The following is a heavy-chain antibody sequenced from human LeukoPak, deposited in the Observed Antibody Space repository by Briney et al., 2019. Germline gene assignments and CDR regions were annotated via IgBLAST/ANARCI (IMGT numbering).Heavy chain of an antibody. Sequence: GGSPRLSCVASGFTFSNYAMNWVREAPGKGLEWVSGISGSGSSTDYADSVKGRFTISRDNSKNTLYLQMDSLRAEDSAVYYCAKDPPRGSSDAFDIWGQGTGITVSS. J-gene: IGHJ3*02. CDR3: AKDPPRGSSDAFDI. CDR2: ISGSGSST. CDR1: GFTFSNYA. V-gene: IGHV3-23*01. D-gene: IGHD2-15*01.